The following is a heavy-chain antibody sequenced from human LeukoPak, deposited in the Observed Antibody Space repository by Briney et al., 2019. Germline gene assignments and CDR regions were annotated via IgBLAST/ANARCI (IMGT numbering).Heavy chain of an antibody. Sequence: GESLQISCKGSGYRFTNYWIGWVRQMPGKGLEWMGIIYPGDSDTTYSSSFQGQVTISADKSISTAYLQWSSLKASDTAMYYCAGHPGYSSRFDYWGQGTLVTVSS. CDR3: AGHPGYSSRFDY. CDR1: GYRFTNYW. CDR2: IYPGDSDT. V-gene: IGHV5-51*01. J-gene: IGHJ4*02. D-gene: IGHD6-13*01.